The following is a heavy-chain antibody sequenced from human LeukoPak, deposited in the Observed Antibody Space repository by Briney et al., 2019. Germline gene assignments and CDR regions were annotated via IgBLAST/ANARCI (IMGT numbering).Heavy chain of an antibody. CDR3: ARASGPFDY. CDR1: GFGFDIYG. CDR2: IWNDGSNK. Sequence: GRSLRLSCAASGFGFDIYGMHWVRQAPGKGLEWLAVIWNDGSNKYYADSAKGRFTISRDNSKNTLYLQMNSLRGEDTALYYCARASGPFDYWGQGTLVTVSS. J-gene: IGHJ4*02. D-gene: IGHD3-10*01. V-gene: IGHV3-33*01.